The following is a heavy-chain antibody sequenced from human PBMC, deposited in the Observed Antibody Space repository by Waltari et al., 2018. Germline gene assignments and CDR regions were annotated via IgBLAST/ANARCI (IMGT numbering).Heavy chain of an antibody. CDR2: ISWNSGSI. J-gene: IGHJ3*02. CDR3: AKAGYTPDAFDI. CDR1: GFTFDDYA. D-gene: IGHD1-1*01. Sequence: EVQLVESGGGLVQPGRSLRLSCAASGFTFDDYAMHWVRQAPGKGLEWVSGISWNSGSIGYADSVKGRFTISRDNAKNSLHLQMNSLRAEDTALYYCAKAGYTPDAFDIWGQGTMVTVSS. V-gene: IGHV3-9*01.